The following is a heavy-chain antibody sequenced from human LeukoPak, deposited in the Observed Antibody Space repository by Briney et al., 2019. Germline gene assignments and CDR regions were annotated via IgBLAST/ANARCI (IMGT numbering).Heavy chain of an antibody. CDR3: ARDYYDSGGYYYNGIDV. V-gene: IGHV1-69*13. Sequence: ASVKVSCKASGYTFTSYGISWVRQAPGQGLEWMGGIIPIFGTANYAQKFQGRVTITADESTSTAYMELSSLRSEDTAVYYCARDYYDSGGYYYNGIDVWGQGTTVTVSS. CDR1: GYTFTSYG. D-gene: IGHD3-22*01. CDR2: IIPIFGTA. J-gene: IGHJ6*02.